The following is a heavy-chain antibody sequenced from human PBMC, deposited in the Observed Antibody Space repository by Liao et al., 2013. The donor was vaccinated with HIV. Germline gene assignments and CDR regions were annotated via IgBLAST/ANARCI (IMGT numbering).Heavy chain of an antibody. CDR1: GGSISFYY. V-gene: IGHV4-59*08. CDR2: IYYSGST. CDR3: ARLDYGSGGVDP. D-gene: IGHD3-10*01. Sequence: QVQLQESGPGLVKPSETLSLTCTVSGGSISFYYWSWIRQPPGKGLEWIGYIYYSGSTNYNPSLKSRVTMSIDTSRNHFSLKLSSVTAADTAVYYCARLDYGSGGVDPWGQGTLVTVSS. J-gene: IGHJ5*02.